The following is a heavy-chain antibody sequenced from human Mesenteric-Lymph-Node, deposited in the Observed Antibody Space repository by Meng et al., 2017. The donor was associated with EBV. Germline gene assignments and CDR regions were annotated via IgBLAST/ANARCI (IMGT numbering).Heavy chain of an antibody. CDR1: GFTFSNYW. J-gene: IGHJ4*02. V-gene: IGHV3-74*01. Sequence: EVQLGESGGQLVQPGGSLRLSCAASGFTFSNYWMHWVRQAPGKGLVWVSRINTDGTSTYYADSVKGRFTISRDNAKNTLYLQMNSLRAEDTAMYYCARERRVGWGQGTLVTVSS. CDR2: INTDGTST. CDR3: ARERRVG.